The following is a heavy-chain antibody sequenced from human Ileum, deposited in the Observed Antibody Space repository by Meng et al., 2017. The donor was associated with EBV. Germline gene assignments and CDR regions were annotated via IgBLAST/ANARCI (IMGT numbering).Heavy chain of an antibody. CDR2: IYYSGST. J-gene: IGHJ4*02. D-gene: IGHD2-15*01. CDR1: VGSISSYY. V-gene: IGHV4-59*08. Sequence: QVQRMDSGPGLLKPSRTPFLPCTGSVGSISSYYWSWIRQPPGKGLEWIGYIYYSGSTNYNPSLKSRVTISVDTSKNQFSLNLSSVTAADTAVYYCARGGWSLDYWGQGTLVTVSS. CDR3: ARGGWSLDY.